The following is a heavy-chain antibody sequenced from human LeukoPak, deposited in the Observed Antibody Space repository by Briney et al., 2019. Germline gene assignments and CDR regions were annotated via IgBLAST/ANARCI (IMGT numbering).Heavy chain of an antibody. CDR3: ARENWYSDY. CDR2: VNPDSGAT. V-gene: IGHV1-2*02. J-gene: IGHJ4*02. CDR1: GYTFTHYR. D-gene: IGHD1-1*01. Sequence: ASVKVSCKASGYTFTHYRLHWVRQAHGQGLEWMGWVNPDSGATNYQQNFQGRVTITRDTSISTVYMELSRLRSDETAVYYCARENWYSDYWGQGTVVTVSS.